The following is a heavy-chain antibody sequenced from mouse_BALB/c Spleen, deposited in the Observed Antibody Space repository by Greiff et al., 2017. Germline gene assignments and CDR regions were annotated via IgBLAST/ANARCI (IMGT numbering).Heavy chain of an antibody. J-gene: IGHJ2*01. CDR1: GFTFSSYA. V-gene: IGHV5-6-5*01. Sequence: VKLMESGGGLVKPGGSLKLSCAASGFTFSSYAMSWVRQTPEKRLEWVASISSGGSTYYPDSVKGRFTISRDNARNILYLQMSSLRSEDTAMYYCARGNRYDDLDYWGQGTTLTVSS. D-gene: IGHD2-14*01. CDR3: ARGNRYDDLDY. CDR2: ISSGGST.